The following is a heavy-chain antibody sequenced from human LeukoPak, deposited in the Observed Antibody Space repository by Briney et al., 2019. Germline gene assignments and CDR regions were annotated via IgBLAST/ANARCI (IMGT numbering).Heavy chain of an antibody. CDR2: IYYSGST. J-gene: IGHJ5*02. Sequence: SETLSLTCTVSGGSISSGGYYWSWIRQHPGKGLEWIGYIYYSGSTYYNPSLKSRVTISVDTSKNQFSLKLSSVTAADTAVYYCARDGRRGVIQGRHHNWFDPWGQGTLVTVSS. CDR3: ARDGRRGVIQGRHHNWFDP. CDR1: GGSISSGGYY. D-gene: IGHD3-10*01. V-gene: IGHV4-31*03.